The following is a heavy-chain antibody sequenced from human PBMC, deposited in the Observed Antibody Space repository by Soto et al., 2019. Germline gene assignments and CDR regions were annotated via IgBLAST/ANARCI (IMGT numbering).Heavy chain of an antibody. V-gene: IGHV4-34*01. CDR3: ARGYDRNFDY. CDR2: INHSGST. D-gene: IGHD3-22*01. CDR1: GASFSGYY. J-gene: IGHJ4*02. Sequence: QVQLQQWGAGLLKPSETLSLTCAVYGASFSGYYWSWIRQPPGKGLEWIGEINHSGSTNYNPSLKSRVTISVDTSKNQFSLKLSSVSAADTAVYYCARGYDRNFDYWGQGTLVTVSS.